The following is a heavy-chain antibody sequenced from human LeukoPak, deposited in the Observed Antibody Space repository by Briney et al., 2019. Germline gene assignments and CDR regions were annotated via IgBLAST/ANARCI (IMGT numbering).Heavy chain of an antibody. D-gene: IGHD3-10*01. Sequence: GGSLRLSCAASGFTFSSYGMHWVRQAPGKGLEWVAVIWYDGSNKYYADSVKGRFTISRDNSKNTLYLQMNSLRAEDTAVYYCARASYGSESPGPFYYGVDVWGQGTTVSVSS. J-gene: IGHJ6*02. CDR2: IWYDGSNK. V-gene: IGHV3-33*01. CDR3: ARASYGSESPGPFYYGVDV. CDR1: GFTFSSYG.